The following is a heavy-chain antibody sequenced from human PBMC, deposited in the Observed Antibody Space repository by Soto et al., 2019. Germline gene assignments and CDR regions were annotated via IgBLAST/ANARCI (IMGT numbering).Heavy chain of an antibody. V-gene: IGHV4-59*11. Sequence: PSEPLSLTCSVAGGSIRDHYWTRIRQSPGKGLEWIGYIFYSGSTNYNPSLKSRVTISVDTSKNQFSLKMSSVTAADTAVYYCARVGSSGWSPDYWGRGILVTVSS. CDR2: IFYSGST. D-gene: IGHD6-19*01. CDR1: GGSIRDHY. CDR3: ARVGSSGWSPDY. J-gene: IGHJ4*02.